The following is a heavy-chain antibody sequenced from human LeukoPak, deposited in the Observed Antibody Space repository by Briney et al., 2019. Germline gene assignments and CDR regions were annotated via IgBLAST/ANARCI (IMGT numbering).Heavy chain of an antibody. CDR3: ARVNRPGVGAYFDY. J-gene: IGHJ4*02. CDR1: GGSISSSNW. V-gene: IGHV4-4*02. D-gene: IGHD1-26*01. CDR2: IYHGGST. Sequence: PSETLSLTCAVSGGSISSSNWWSWVRQPPGKGLEWIGEIYHGGSTNYNPSLKSRVTISVDKSKNQFSLKLSSVTAADTAVYYCARVNRPGVGAYFDYWGQGTLVTVSS.